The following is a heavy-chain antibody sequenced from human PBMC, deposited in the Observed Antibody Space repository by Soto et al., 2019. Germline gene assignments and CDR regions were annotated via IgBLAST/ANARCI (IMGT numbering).Heavy chain of an antibody. Sequence: GGSLRLSCAASGFIFSRYTMNWVRQAPGKGLEWVANIKQDGNEKYYVDSVKGRFTISRDNAKNSLYLQMNSLRAEDTAVYYCVRVRGYCSSTSCYPYYFDYWGQGTLVTVSS. CDR2: IKQDGNEK. J-gene: IGHJ4*02. D-gene: IGHD2-2*01. CDR3: VRVRGYCSSTSCYPYYFDY. CDR1: GFIFSRYT. V-gene: IGHV3-7*01.